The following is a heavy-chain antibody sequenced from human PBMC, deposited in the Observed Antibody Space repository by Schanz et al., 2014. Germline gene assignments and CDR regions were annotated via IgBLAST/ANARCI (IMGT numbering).Heavy chain of an antibody. V-gene: IGHV3-11*05. Sequence: VQLVESGGGLVKPGGSLRLSCAASGFTFRDYYMSWIRQAPGKGLEWVSDISSGSSYANYADSVKGRFTISRDNAKNSLYLQMNSLRAEDTAVYYCARGGYGSGSYREFDYWGQGTLVTVSS. D-gene: IGHD3-10*01. CDR3: ARGGYGSGSYREFDY. J-gene: IGHJ4*02. CDR1: GFTFRDYY. CDR2: ISSGSSYA.